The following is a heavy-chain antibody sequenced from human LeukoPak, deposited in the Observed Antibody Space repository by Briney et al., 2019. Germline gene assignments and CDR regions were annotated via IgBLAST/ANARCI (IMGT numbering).Heavy chain of an antibody. CDR3: ARDSRYLTGIPNAPDY. CDR1: GLTFSDSA. D-gene: IGHD3-9*01. CDR2: ISNKANNYAT. J-gene: IGHJ4*02. Sequence: GGSLRLSCAASGLTFSDSAMHWVRQASGKGLEWVGRISNKANNYATAYAASVKGRFTISRDNAKNSLYLQVNSLRAEDTAVYYCARDSRYLTGIPNAPDYWGQGTLVTVSS. V-gene: IGHV3-73*01.